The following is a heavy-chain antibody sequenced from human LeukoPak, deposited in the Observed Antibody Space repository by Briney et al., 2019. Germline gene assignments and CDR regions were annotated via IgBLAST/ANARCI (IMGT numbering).Heavy chain of an antibody. D-gene: IGHD6-19*01. J-gene: IGHJ6*02. CDR1: GGSLSDHD. V-gene: IGHV4-34*01. CDR2: INHRGAT. Sequence: SETLSLTCAVFGGSLSDHDWSWIRQPPGKGLEWIGEINHRGATNYNPSLKSRVTLSLDTSKNQVFLKLNSLTAADTAVYYCARVEQWLVYYYYGMDVWGQGTTVTVSS. CDR3: ARVEQWLVYYYYGMDV.